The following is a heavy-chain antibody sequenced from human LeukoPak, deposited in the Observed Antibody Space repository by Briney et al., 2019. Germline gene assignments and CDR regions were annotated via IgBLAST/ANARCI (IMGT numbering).Heavy chain of an antibody. CDR1: GGSISTSSYY. V-gene: IGHV4-39*07. CDR3: ATLNKPGWFDP. D-gene: IGHD1-14*01. CDR2: IFYSGST. J-gene: IGHJ5*02. Sequence: KASETLSLTCTVSGGSISTSSYYWGWVRQPPGKGLEWIGNIFYSGSTYYSPSLKSRVTISLDTSRNQFSLKLISVTAADMAVYYCATLNKPGWFDPWGQGTLVTVSS.